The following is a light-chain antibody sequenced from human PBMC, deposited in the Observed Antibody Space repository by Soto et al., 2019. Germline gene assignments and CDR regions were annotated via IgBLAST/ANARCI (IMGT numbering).Light chain of an antibody. CDR2: DVS. J-gene: IGLJ1*01. Sequence: SALTQPASVSGSPGQSITISCTGTNSDVGNYDYVSWYQQHPGKAPKLMICDVSNRPSGVSNRFSGSKSGNTASLTISGLQAEDEADYYCTSYAGARTYVFGTGTRSPS. V-gene: IGLV2-14*01. CDR1: NSDVGNYDY. CDR3: TSYAGARTYV.